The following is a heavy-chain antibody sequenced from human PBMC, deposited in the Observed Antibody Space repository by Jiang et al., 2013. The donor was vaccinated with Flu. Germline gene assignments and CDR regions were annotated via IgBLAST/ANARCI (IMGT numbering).Heavy chain of an antibody. CDR3: AYDSSGYSYWYFDL. CDR2: IYSGGST. V-gene: IGHV3-53*01. Sequence: QLVESGGGLIQPGGSLRLSCAASGFTVSSNYMSWVRQAPGKGLEWVSVIYSGGSTYYADSVKGRFTISRDNSKNTLYLQMNSLRAEDTAVYYCAYDSSGYSYWYFDLWGRGTLVTVSS. J-gene: IGHJ2*01. CDR1: GFTVSSNY. D-gene: IGHD3-22*01.